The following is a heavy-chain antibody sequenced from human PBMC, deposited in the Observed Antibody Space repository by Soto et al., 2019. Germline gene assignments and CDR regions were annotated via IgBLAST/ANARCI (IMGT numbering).Heavy chain of an antibody. V-gene: IGHV3-23*01. CDR1: GVTFSTYA. CDR3: AKQRADFGSGSDTYYFDY. Sequence: VQLLESGGGLVQPGGSLRLSCIASGVTFSTYAMSWVRQAPGKGLEWVSGLTGSGGTTFYADSVKGRFTISRDNSNNTLYLEMNSLRAEDTAVYYCAKQRADFGSGSDTYYFDYWGQGTLVTVSS. CDR2: LTGSGGTT. J-gene: IGHJ4*02. D-gene: IGHD3-10*01.